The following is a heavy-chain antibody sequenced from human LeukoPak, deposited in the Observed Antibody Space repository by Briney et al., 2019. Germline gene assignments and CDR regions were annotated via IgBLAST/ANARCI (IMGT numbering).Heavy chain of an antibody. CDR1: GYTFTGYY. CDR2: INPNSGGT. V-gene: IGHV1-2*02. J-gene: IGHJ4*02. CDR3: ARDPTPTYESGAYYGVD. Sequence: ASVKVSCKASGYTFTGYYLHWVRQAPGQGLEWMGWINPNSGGTNYAQKFQGRVTMTGDTSITTAYMELSGLRSDDTAVYYCARDPTPTYESGAYYGVDWGRGTLVTVSS. D-gene: IGHD3-22*01.